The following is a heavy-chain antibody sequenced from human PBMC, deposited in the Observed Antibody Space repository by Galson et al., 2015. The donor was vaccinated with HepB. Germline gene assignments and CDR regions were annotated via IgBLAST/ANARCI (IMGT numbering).Heavy chain of an antibody. D-gene: IGHD5-24*01. V-gene: IGHV3-15*07. CDR3: TTDGRWLQLWLDY. J-gene: IGHJ4*02. CDR1: GFTFSNAS. Sequence: SLRLSCAASGFTFSNASMNWVRQAPGKGLEWVGRIKSKTDGGTTDYAAPVKGRFIISRDDSKNTLYLKMNSLKTEDTAVYYCTTDGRWLQLWLDYWGQGTLVTVSS. CDR2: IKSKTDGGTT.